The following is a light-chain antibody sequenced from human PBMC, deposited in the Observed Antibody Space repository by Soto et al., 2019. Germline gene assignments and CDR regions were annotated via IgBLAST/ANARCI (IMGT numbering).Light chain of an antibody. CDR1: QSVSSN. Sequence: EIVMTQSPATLSVSPGERATLSCRASQSVSSNLAWYQQKPGQAPRLLIYGASTRATGIPARFSGSGSGTDFTLTISSLQSEDFAVYYCQQDNNWPPLTFGPGTKVDI. CDR2: GAS. J-gene: IGKJ3*01. V-gene: IGKV3-15*01. CDR3: QQDNNWPPLT.